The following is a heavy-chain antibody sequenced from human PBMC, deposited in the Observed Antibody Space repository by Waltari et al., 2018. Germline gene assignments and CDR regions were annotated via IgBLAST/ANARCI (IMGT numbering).Heavy chain of an antibody. CDR1: GYSISSGYY. J-gene: IGHJ4*02. D-gene: IGHD3-22*01. CDR3: AREGGITMIVVAIDY. Sequence: QVQLQESGPGLVKPSETLSLTCTVSGYSISSGYYWGWIRKPPGKGLEWIGSIYHSGSTSYNPSLRSRVTISVDTSKNHFSLKLSSVTAADTAVYYCAREGGITMIVVAIDYWGQGTLVTVSS. V-gene: IGHV4-38-2*02. CDR2: IYHSGST.